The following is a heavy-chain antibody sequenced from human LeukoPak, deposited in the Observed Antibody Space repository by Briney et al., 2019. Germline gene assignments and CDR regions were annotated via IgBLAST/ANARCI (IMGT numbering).Heavy chain of an antibody. V-gene: IGHV3-30*02. CDR1: GFIFSNYA. Sequence: PGGSLRLSCAASGFIFSNYAMQWVRQAPGMGLEWVAFIRYDGGNTYYADSVKGRFTISRDNSKNTLLLQMNSLRAEDTAVYNCAKHAAYWYFDLWGRGTLVTVSS. J-gene: IGHJ2*01. CDR2: IRYDGGNT. CDR3: AKHAAYWYFDL. D-gene: IGHD2-15*01.